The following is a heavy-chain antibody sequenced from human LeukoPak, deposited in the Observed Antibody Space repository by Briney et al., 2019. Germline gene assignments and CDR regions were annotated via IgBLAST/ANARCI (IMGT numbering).Heavy chain of an antibody. V-gene: IGHV3-7*01. CDR2: IKHDGSAK. CDR3: AGASYSPNWFDP. CDR1: GLTFSSEW. Sequence: PGGSLRLSCVTSGLTFSSEWMSWVRQAPGKGLEWVANIKHDGSAKYYVDSVKGRFTISRDNAKNSLYLQMNSLRAEDTAVYYCAGASYSPNWFDPWGQGTLVTVSS. D-gene: IGHD3-16*01. J-gene: IGHJ5*02.